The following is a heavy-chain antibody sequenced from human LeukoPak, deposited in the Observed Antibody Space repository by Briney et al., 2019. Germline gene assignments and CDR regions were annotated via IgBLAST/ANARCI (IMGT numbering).Heavy chain of an antibody. CDR2: IYTSGST. Sequence: PSQTLSLTCTVSGGSISSGSYYWSWIRQPAGKGLEWIGRIYTSGSTNYNPSLKSRVTISVDTSKNQFSLKLSSVTAADTAVYYCARDQYSSGWWQREPFDPWGQGTLVTVSS. D-gene: IGHD6-19*01. J-gene: IGHJ5*02. CDR3: ARDQYSSGWWQREPFDP. CDR1: GGSISSGSYY. V-gene: IGHV4-61*02.